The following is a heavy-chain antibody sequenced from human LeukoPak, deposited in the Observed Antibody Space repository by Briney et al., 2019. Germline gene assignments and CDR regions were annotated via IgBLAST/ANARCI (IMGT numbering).Heavy chain of an antibody. CDR3: ARVMAARREDLNWFDP. Sequence: SEALSLTCTVSGGSISSSGSYWGWIRQPPGKGLEWIGSVYYSGNTYNPSLKSRVTISVDTSKNQFSLNLTSVNAADTAIYYCARVMAARREDLNWFDPWGQGTLVTVSS. D-gene: IGHD6-6*01. V-gene: IGHV4-39*07. J-gene: IGHJ5*02. CDR1: GGSISSSGSY. CDR2: VYYSGNT.